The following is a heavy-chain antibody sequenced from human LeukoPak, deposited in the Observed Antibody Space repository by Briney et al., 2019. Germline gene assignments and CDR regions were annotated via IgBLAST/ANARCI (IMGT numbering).Heavy chain of an antibody. J-gene: IGHJ6*03. CDR1: GYTFTSYD. D-gene: IGHD6-6*01. Sequence: ASVKVSCKASGYTFTSYDINWVRQATGQGLEWMGWMNPNSGNTGYAQKFQGRVTMTRNTSISTAYMELSSLRSEDTAVYYCARARPHGYPYSSSSGRYYYYYMDVWGKGTTVTVSS. CDR3: ARARPHGYPYSSSSGRYYYYYMDV. V-gene: IGHV1-8*01. CDR2: MNPNSGNT.